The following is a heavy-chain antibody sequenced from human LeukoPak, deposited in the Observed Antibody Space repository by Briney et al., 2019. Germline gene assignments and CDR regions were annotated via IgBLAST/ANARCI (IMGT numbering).Heavy chain of an antibody. CDR2: MNPNSGNT. CDR3: ARVERIQLWRPPFFDY. D-gene: IGHD5-18*01. CDR1: GYTFTSYD. Sequence: ASVKVSCKASGYTFTSYDINWVRQATGQGLEWMGWMNPNSGNTGYAQKFQGRITMTRNTSISTAYMELSSLRSEDTAVYYCARVERIQLWRPPFFDYWGQGTLVTVSS. V-gene: IGHV1-8*01. J-gene: IGHJ4*02.